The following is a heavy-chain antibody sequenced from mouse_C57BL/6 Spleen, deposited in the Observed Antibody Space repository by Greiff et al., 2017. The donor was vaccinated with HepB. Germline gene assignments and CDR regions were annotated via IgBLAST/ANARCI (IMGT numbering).Heavy chain of an antibody. Sequence: VQLQQSGAELVRPGASVKLSCTASGFNIKDDYMHWVKQRPEQGLEWIGWLDPENGDTEYASKFQGKATITADTSSNTAYLQLSSLTSEDTAVYYCTTYGSSYNYWGQGTTLTVSS. D-gene: IGHD1-1*01. CDR2: LDPENGDT. J-gene: IGHJ2*01. CDR1: GFNIKDDY. V-gene: IGHV14-4*01. CDR3: TTYGSSYNY.